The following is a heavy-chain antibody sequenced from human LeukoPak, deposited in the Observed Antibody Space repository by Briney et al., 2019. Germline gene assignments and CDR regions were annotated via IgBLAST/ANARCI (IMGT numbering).Heavy chain of an antibody. CDR1: GGTFISQA. D-gene: IGHD1-1*01. V-gene: IGHV1-69*13. CDR3: TRPYKEQLDFDH. J-gene: IGHJ4*02. CDR2: IIPIFGTA. Sequence: ASVRVPCKASGGTFISQAISWVRQAPGQGLEWMGGIIPIFGTANYAQKLQGRVTITADESTSTAYMELSSLRSEDTAVYYCTRPYKEQLDFDHWGQGTLVIVSS.